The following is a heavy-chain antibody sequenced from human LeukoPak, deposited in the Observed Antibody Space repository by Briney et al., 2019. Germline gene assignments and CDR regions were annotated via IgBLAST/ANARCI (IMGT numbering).Heavy chain of an antibody. V-gene: IGHV3-11*01. CDR1: GFTFSDYY. CDR3: ARAVVITSEYFQH. J-gene: IGHJ1*01. D-gene: IGHD3-22*01. CDR2: ISSSGSTI. Sequence: PGGSLRLSCAASGFTFSDYYMSWIRQAPGKGLEWVSYISSSGSTIYYADSVKGRFTISRDNAKNSLYLQMNSLRAEDTAVYYCARAVVITSEYFQHWGQGTLVTVSS.